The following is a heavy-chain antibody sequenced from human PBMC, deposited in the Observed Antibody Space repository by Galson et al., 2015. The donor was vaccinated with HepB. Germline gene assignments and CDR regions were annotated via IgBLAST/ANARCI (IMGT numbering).Heavy chain of an antibody. CDR1: GGSINLYY. V-gene: IGHV4-59*12. Sequence: ETLSLTCTVSGGSINLYYWSWIRQPPGKGLEWIGNIYHTGSTYYSPSLKGRVTISVDTSKNQFSLKLSSVTAADTAVYYCARDEEAGATDYWGQGTPVTVSS. CDR3: ARDEEAGATDY. J-gene: IGHJ4*02. CDR2: IYHTGST.